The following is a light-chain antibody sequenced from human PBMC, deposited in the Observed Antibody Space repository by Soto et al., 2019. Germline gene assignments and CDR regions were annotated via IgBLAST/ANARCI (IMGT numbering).Light chain of an antibody. Sequence: DIQITQSPSALAASVVDGVTINCRASQGIRNDLAWYQQKPGQAPNLLIYAASTLQSGVPSRFSGSGSGTDFTLTISSLQPEDFATYYCQQLNSYPLTFGGGTKVDIK. CDR1: QGIRND. CDR2: AAS. J-gene: IGKJ4*01. V-gene: IGKV1-17*01. CDR3: QQLNSYPLT.